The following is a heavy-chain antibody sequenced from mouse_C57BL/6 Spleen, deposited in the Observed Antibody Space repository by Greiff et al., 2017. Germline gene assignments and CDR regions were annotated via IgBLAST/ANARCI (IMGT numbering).Heavy chain of an antibody. J-gene: IGHJ2*01. CDR3: ARGGYDGYYFDY. CDR1: GYTFTSYW. CDR2: IDPSDSYT. Sequence: QVQLQQPGAELVMPGASVKLSCKASGYTFTSYWMHWVKQRPGQGLEWIGEIDPSDSYTNYNKKFKGKSTLTVDKSSSTAYMQLSSLTSEDSAVYYCARGGYDGYYFDYGGQGTTLTVSS. V-gene: IGHV1-69*01. D-gene: IGHD2-2*01.